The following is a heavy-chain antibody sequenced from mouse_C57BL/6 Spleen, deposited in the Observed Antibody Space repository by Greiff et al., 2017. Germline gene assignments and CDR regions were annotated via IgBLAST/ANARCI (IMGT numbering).Heavy chain of an antibody. D-gene: IGHD2-2*01. CDR3: ARDGYGYDTLFDY. CDR2: ISYDGSN. J-gene: IGHJ2*01. V-gene: IGHV3-6*01. Sequence: EVQLVESGPGLVKPSQSLSLTCSVPGYSITSGYYWNWIRQFPGNKLEWMGYISYDGSNNYNPSLKNRISITRDTSKNQFFLKLNSVTTEDTATYYCARDGYGYDTLFDYWGQGTTLIVSS. CDR1: GYSITSGYY.